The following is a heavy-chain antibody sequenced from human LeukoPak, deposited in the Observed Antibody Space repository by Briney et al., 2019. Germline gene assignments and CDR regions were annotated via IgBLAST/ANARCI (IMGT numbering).Heavy chain of an antibody. Sequence: GGSLRLSCAASGFTFSNYHINWVRQAPGTGLAWVSRISGGGDSTYYADSVKGRFTISRDNSKNTLYLQMNSLRADDTAVYYCAKDSSSSNFYFGIDVWGQGTTVTVSS. CDR1: GFTFSNYH. CDR3: AKDSSSSNFYFGIDV. D-gene: IGHD6-19*01. J-gene: IGHJ6*02. V-gene: IGHV3-23*01. CDR2: ISGGGDST.